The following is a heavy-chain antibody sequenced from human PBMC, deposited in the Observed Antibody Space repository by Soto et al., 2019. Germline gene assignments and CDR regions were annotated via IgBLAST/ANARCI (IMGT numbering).Heavy chain of an antibody. CDR3: ADSWLTTSY. J-gene: IGHJ4*02. D-gene: IGHD3-10*01. Sequence: GGSLRLSCAVSEFTFGNYWMHWVRQAPGKGLVWVSRVSPDGRTATYADSVKGRFTISRDNAKSTLYLQMNSLRAEDTAVYYCADSWLTTSYWGRGTLVTVSS. V-gene: IGHV3-74*01. CDR2: VSPDGRTA. CDR1: EFTFGNYW.